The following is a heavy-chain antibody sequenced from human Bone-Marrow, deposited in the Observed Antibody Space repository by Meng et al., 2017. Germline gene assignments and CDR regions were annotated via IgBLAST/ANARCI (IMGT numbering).Heavy chain of an antibody. Sequence: GSLRLSCTVSGGSISSSSYYWGWIRQPPGKGLEWIGSIYYSGSTYYNPSLKSRVTISVDTSKNQFSLQLSSVTAADTAVYYCARDTYGDYGKYYYYYYGMDVWGQGTTVTVSS. CDR1: GGSISSSSYY. D-gene: IGHD4-17*01. V-gene: IGHV4-39*07. CDR3: ARDTYGDYGKYYYYYYGMDV. CDR2: IYYSGST. J-gene: IGHJ6*02.